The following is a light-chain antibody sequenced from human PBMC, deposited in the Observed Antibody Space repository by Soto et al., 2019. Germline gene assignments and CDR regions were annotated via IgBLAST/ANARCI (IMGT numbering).Light chain of an antibody. J-gene: IGLJ1*01. Sequence: QSALTKPASVSGSPGQSITISCTGTSSDVGAYNYVSWYQQHPGKVPKLMFYDVSDRPLGVSNRFSGSKSGNTASLTISGLQAEDEADYYCSSFTRSNSYVFGTGTKLTVL. V-gene: IGLV2-14*03. CDR2: DVS. CDR1: SSDVGAYNY. CDR3: SSFTRSNSYV.